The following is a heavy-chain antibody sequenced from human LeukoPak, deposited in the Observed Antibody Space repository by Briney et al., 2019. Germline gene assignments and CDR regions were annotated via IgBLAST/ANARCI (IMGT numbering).Heavy chain of an antibody. V-gene: IGHV1-2*06. CDR1: GYTFTGYY. CDR2: INPNSGDT. Sequence: GASVKVSCKASGYTFTGYYMQWVRQAPGQGLEWMGRINPNSGDTSFAPKFQGRVTLTRDTSISTAYMELSRLIHDDTAVYYCAKARVSGSDSSDYWGQGTLVTVSS. CDR3: AKARVSGSDSSDY. J-gene: IGHJ4*02. D-gene: IGHD2-8*01.